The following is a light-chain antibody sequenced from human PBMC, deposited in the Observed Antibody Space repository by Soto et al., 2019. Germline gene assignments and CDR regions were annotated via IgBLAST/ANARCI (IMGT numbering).Light chain of an antibody. Sequence: EIVMTQSPATLSVSPGERATLSCRASQSVGSNLAWYQQKPGQAPRLLIYGASTRATGIPARFSGSGSGTEFTLTISSLQSEDFAVYYCQQYNNWPVFGGGTKVDIK. CDR2: GAS. J-gene: IGKJ4*01. V-gene: IGKV3-15*01. CDR1: QSVGSN. CDR3: QQYNNWPV.